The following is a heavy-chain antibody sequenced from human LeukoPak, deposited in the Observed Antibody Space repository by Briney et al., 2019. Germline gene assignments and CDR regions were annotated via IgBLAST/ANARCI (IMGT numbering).Heavy chain of an antibody. CDR2: IYHSGST. V-gene: IGHV4-38-2*02. CDR1: GYSISSGYY. J-gene: IGHJ3*02. D-gene: IGHD3-22*01. Sequence: PSETLSLTCTVSGYSISSGYYWGWIRQPPGKGLEWIGSIYHSGSTYYNPSLKSRVTISVDTSKNQFSLKLSSVTAADTAVYYCAREKDYYDSSAFDIWGQGTMVTVSS. CDR3: AREKDYYDSSAFDI.